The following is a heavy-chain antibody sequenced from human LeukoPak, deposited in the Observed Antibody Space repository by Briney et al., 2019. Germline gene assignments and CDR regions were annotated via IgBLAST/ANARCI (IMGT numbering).Heavy chain of an antibody. CDR1: GFTVSSKY. D-gene: IGHD3-9*01. Sequence: GGSLRLSCAASGFTVSSKYMSWVRQAPGKGLEWVSVIYSGGTTYYADSVRGRFTISRDNSKNTLYLQMNSLRAEDTAVYYCARDPTIGKFDYWGQGTLVTVSS. J-gene: IGHJ4*02. V-gene: IGHV3-53*01. CDR2: IYSGGTT. CDR3: ARDPTIGKFDY.